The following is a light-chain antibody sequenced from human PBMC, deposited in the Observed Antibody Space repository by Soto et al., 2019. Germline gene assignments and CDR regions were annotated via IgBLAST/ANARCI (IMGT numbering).Light chain of an antibody. CDR2: DAS. CDR3: QQYITYLYT. V-gene: IGKV1-5*01. CDR1: QSVSEW. J-gene: IGKJ2*01. Sequence: DIQMTQSPSTLSASVGDRVTITCRASQSVSEWLAWYQQKPGKPPKLLIYDASTLASGVPSRFSGSGSSSGTDFSLVISSLQPDDSATYCCQQYITYLYTFGQGTKVDIK.